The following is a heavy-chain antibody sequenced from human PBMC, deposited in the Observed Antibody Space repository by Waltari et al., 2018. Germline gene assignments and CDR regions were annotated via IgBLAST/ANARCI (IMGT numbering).Heavy chain of an antibody. D-gene: IGHD2-8*01. CDR3: ARLLNGAFDF. V-gene: IGHV4-38-2*01. J-gene: IGHJ3*01. CDR2: IYHSGST. CDR1: AYSLSSGYY. Sequence: QVQLQESGPGLANPTVTLSLDCAVSAYSLSSGYYWGWIRQPPGKGLEWIGRIYHSGSTYYNPALKSRVTISVDTSKNQFSLKLSSVTAADTAVYYCARLLNGAFDFWGQGTMVTVSS.